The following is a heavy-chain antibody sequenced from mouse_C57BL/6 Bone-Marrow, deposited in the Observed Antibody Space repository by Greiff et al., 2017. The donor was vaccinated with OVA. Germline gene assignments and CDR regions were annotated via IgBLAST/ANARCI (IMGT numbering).Heavy chain of an antibody. V-gene: IGHV7-1*01. Sequence: EVNVVESGGGLVQSGRSLRLSCATSGFTFSDFYMEWVRQAPGKGLEWIAASRNKANDYTTEYSASVKGRFIVSRDTSQSILYLQMNALRAEDTAIYYCARDDSSDAMDYWGQGTSVTVSS. CDR2: SRNKANDYTT. D-gene: IGHD3-2*02. CDR1: GFTFSDFY. CDR3: ARDDSSDAMDY. J-gene: IGHJ4*01.